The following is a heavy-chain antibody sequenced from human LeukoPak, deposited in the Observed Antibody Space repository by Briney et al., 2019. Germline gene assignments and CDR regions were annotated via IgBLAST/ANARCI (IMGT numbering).Heavy chain of an antibody. V-gene: IGHV3-30*18. D-gene: IGHD2-21*02. CDR1: GFTFSDYG. J-gene: IGHJ4*02. Sequence: GGSLRLSCAASGFTFSDYGMHWVRQAPGKGLEWVAVISYDGSKKYYADSVKGRFTISRDNSKNTLYLQMNSLRAEDTAVYYCAKDVWRAYCGGDCYSDYWGQGTLVTVSS. CDR3: AKDVWRAYCGGDCYSDY. CDR2: ISYDGSKK.